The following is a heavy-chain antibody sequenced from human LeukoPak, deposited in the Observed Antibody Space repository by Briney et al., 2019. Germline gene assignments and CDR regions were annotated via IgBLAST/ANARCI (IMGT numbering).Heavy chain of an antibody. CDR1: GFTFRSYW. V-gene: IGHV3-7*01. D-gene: IGHD5-24*01. CDR3: ARDRDGYNYYPDY. Sequence: GGSLRLSCAASGFTFRSYWMSWVRQAPGKGLEWVANIKQDGSEKYYVDSVKGRFTISRDNAKNSLYLQMNSLRAEDTAVYYCARDRDGYNYYPDYWGQGTLVTVSS. CDR2: IKQDGSEK. J-gene: IGHJ4*02.